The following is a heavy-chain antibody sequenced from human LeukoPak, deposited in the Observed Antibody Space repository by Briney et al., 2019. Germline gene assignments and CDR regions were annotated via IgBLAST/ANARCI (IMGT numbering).Heavy chain of an antibody. CDR3: ARASRGIAAAGTGFFDY. Sequence: SETLSLTCTVSGGSISSYYWSWIRQPPGKGLEWIGYIYYSGSTNYNPSLKSRVTISVDTSKNQFSLKLSSVTAADTAVYYCARASRGIAAAGTGFFDYWGQGTLVTVSS. CDR2: IYYSGST. CDR1: GGSISSYY. J-gene: IGHJ4*02. D-gene: IGHD6-13*01. V-gene: IGHV4-59*01.